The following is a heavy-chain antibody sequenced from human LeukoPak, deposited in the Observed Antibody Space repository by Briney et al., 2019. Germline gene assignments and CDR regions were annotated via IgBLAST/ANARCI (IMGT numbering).Heavy chain of an antibody. Sequence: GASVKVSCKASGYTFTGYYMHWVRQAPGQGREWMGWINPNSGCTNDAQKFQGGATMTRDRSIGTAYMELSRLRSDETAVYYCARDGVGYYDSSGYYYFQHWGQGTLVTVSS. CDR1: GYTFTGYY. J-gene: IGHJ1*01. V-gene: IGHV1-2*02. CDR2: INPNSGCT. CDR3: ARDGVGYYDSSGYYYFQH. D-gene: IGHD3-22*01.